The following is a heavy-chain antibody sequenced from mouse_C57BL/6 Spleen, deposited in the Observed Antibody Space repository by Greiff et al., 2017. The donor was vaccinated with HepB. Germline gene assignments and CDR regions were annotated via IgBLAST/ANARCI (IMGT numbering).Heavy chain of an antibody. Sequence: QVQLQQSGAELARPGASVKLSCKASGYTFTSYGISWVKQRTGQGLEWIGEIYPRSGNTYYNEKFKGKATLTADKSSSKAYMELRSLTSEDSAVYFCAREYYGSSPYFDVWGTGTTVTVSS. CDR3: AREYYGSSPYFDV. D-gene: IGHD1-1*01. CDR1: GYTFTSYG. J-gene: IGHJ1*03. V-gene: IGHV1-81*01. CDR2: IYPRSGNT.